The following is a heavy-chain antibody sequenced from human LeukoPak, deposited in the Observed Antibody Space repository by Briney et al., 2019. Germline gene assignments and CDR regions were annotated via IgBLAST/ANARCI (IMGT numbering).Heavy chain of an antibody. J-gene: IGHJ4*02. Sequence: GGSLRLSCAASGFTFGDYGMSWVRQAPGKGLEWVGFIRSKAYGGTTEYAASVKGRFTISRDDSKSIAYLQMNSLKTEDTAVYYCSGSFGELTFFDYWGQGTLVTVSS. D-gene: IGHD3-10*01. V-gene: IGHV3-49*04. CDR2: IRSKAYGGTT. CDR1: GFTFGDYG. CDR3: SGSFGELTFFDY.